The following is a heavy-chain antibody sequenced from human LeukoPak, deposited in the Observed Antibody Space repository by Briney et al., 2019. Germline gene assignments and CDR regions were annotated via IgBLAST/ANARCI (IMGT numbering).Heavy chain of an antibody. CDR3: ARALVGATGY. D-gene: IGHD1-26*01. Sequence: PGGSLRLSCAASGFSVSGYVMHWVRQAPGKGLEWVSVIYSGGSTYYADSVKGRFTISRDNSKNTLYLQMNSLRAEDTAVYYCARALVGATGYWGQGTLVTVSS. CDR2: IYSGGST. CDR1: GFSVSGYV. J-gene: IGHJ4*02. V-gene: IGHV3-66*01.